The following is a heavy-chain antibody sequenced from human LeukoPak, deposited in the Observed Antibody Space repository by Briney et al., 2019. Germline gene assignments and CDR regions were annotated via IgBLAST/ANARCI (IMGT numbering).Heavy chain of an antibody. CDR1: GGTFSSYA. J-gene: IGHJ6*02. CDR3: ARGSTMVRGIPPYYYGMDV. D-gene: IGHD3-10*01. Sequence: SVKVSCKASGGTFSSYAISWVRQAPGQGLEWMGRIIPILGIADYAQKFQGRVTITADKSTSTAYMELSSLRSEDTAVYYCARGSTMVRGIPPYYYGMDVWGQGTTVTVSS. V-gene: IGHV1-69*04. CDR2: IIPILGIA.